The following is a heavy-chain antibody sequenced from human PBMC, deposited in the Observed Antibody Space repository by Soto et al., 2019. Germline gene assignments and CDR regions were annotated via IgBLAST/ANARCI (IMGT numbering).Heavy chain of an antibody. CDR2: IYSSGST. CDR1: GGSVNSGTFY. D-gene: IGHD4-17*01. J-gene: IGHJ4*02. V-gene: IGHV4-31*03. Sequence: SETLSLTCSVSGGSVNSGTFYWSWIRRLPGKGLEWLGYIYSSGSTDYTPSLRSRLTISVDSSKNQFSLKLTSVTAADTAVYYCAAQDYNDYRLDYWGQGTLVTVSS. CDR3: AAQDYNDYRLDY.